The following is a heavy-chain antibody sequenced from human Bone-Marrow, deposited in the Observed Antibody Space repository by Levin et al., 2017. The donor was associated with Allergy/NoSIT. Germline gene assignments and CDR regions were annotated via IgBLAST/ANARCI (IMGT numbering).Heavy chain of an antibody. CDR3: AKEHFTGWPTLDS. V-gene: IGHV3-43*01. J-gene: IGHJ4*02. D-gene: IGHD2-8*02. CDR2: ISGHSRNR. Sequence: GESLKISCASFGFKFDSYSMHWVRQAPGKGLEWVSLISGHSRNRYYAASVEGRFTISRDNRRNSLYLQMNSLRPEDTAFYYCAKEHFTGWPTLDSWGRGTLVIVSS. CDR1: GFKFDSYS.